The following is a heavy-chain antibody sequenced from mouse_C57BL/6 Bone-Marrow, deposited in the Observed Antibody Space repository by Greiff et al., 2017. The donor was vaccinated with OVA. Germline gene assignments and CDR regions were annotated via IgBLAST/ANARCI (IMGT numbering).Heavy chain of an antibody. Sequence: VQLQQSGPELVKPGASVKISCKASGYTFTDYYMNWVKQSHGKSLEWIGDINPNNGGTSYNQKFKGKATLTVDKSSSTAYMELRSLTSEDSAVYYCASAPYYGISLRFDVWGTGTTVTVSS. J-gene: IGHJ1*03. CDR2: INPNNGGT. CDR3: ASAPYYGISLRFDV. D-gene: IGHD1-1*01. CDR1: GYTFTDYY. V-gene: IGHV1-26*01.